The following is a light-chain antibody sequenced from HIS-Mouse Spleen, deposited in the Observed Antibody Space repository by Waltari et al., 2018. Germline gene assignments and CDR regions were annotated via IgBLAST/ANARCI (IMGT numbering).Light chain of an antibody. J-gene: IGLJ2*01. CDR2: RDS. CDR1: NIGSKN. Sequence: SYELTQPLSASVALGQTARITCGGNNIGSKNVHWYQQKPGQAPVLFIYRDSNRPSGIPERFSGSNSGNTATLTISRAQAGDEADYYCQVWDSSTVVFGGGTKLTVL. V-gene: IGLV3-9*01. CDR3: QVWDSSTVV.